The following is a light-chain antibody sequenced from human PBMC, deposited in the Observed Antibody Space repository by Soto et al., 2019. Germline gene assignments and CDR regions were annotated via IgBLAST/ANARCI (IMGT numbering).Light chain of an antibody. V-gene: IGLV1-47*01. CDR1: SSNIKVNY. CDR3: ATYDDSLNTPV. J-gene: IGLJ7*01. CDR2: RND. Sequence: QSVVTQPPSTSGTPGQSITISCSGSSSNIKVNYVYWNQQHPGTAPKLLIYRNDQRPSGVPDRFSGSKSGTTASLAISGLRSEDEADYYCATYDDSLNTPVFGGGTQLTVL.